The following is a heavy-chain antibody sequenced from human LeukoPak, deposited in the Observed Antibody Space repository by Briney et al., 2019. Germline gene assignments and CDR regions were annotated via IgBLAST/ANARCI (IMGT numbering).Heavy chain of an antibody. CDR1: GFTVSTRY. V-gene: IGHV3-53*01. D-gene: IGHD3-10*01. Sequence: GGSLRLSCAASGFTVSTRYMNWVRQAPGKGLEWVSILYSGSDTYYADSVKGRFTISRDSSKNILSLQMNNLRAEDTAVYYCARVGDHFHWYLDLWGRGTLVTVSS. J-gene: IGHJ2*01. CDR3: ARVGDHFHWYLDL. CDR2: LYSGSDT.